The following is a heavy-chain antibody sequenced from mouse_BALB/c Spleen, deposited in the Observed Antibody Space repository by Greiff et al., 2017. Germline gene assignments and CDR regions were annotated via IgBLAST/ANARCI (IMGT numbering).Heavy chain of an antibody. CDR1: GYSFTSYW. CDR3: ARASIGGFAY. CDR2: IDPSDSET. D-gene: IGHD6-1*01. Sequence: QVQLKQSGPQLVRPGASVKISCKASGYSFTSYWMQWVKQRPGQGLEWIGMIDPSDSETRLNQKFKDKATLTVDKSSSTAYMQLSSPTSEDSAVYYCARASIGGFAYWGQGTLVTVSA. J-gene: IGHJ3*01. V-gene: IGHV1S126*01.